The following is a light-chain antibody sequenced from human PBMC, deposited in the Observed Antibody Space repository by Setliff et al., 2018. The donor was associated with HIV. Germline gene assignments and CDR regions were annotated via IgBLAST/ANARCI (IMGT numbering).Light chain of an antibody. V-gene: IGLV1-47*01. CDR3: AAWDDSLSGVV. CDR1: SSNVGGNY. CDR2: TNS. J-gene: IGLJ3*02. Sequence: QSVLTQPPSTSGTPGQRVTISCSGSSSNVGGNYVYWYQHLPGTAPKLLIYTNSQRPSGVPDRFSGSESGTSAALAISGLRSDDEADYYCAAWDDSLSGVVFGGGTK.